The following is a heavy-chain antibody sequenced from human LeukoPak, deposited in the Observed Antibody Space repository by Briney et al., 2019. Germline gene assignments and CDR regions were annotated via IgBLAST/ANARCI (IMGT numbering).Heavy chain of an antibody. CDR3: ARGSDKWDCWFDP. J-gene: IGHJ5*02. CDR2: IYYSGST. Sequence: SETLSLTCTVSGGSISSSSSYWGWIRQPPGKGLEWIGSIYYSGSTNYNPSLKSRVTISVDTSKNQFSLKLSSVTAADTAVYYCARGSDKWDCWFDPWGQGTLVTVFS. CDR1: GGSISSSSSY. V-gene: IGHV4-39*07. D-gene: IGHD1-26*01.